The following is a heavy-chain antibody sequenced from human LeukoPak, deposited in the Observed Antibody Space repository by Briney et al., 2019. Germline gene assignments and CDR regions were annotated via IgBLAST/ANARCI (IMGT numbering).Heavy chain of an antibody. CDR3: AKDVGAYDAFDI. CDR2: ISGSGSST. Sequence: HAGVSLRLSCAASGFTFSSYAMSWVRQAPGKGLEWVSAISGSGSSTYYADSVKGRCTISRDNSKNTLYLQMNSLRAEDTAVYYCAKDVGAYDAFDIWGQGTMVTVSS. CDR1: GFTFSSYA. V-gene: IGHV3-23*01. J-gene: IGHJ3*02.